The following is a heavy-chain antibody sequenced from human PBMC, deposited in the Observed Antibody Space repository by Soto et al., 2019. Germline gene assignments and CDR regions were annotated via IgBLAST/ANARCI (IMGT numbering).Heavy chain of an antibody. D-gene: IGHD3-3*01. Sequence: PGGSLRLSCAASGFTFGNNWMSWVRQAPGKGLEWVANIKRDGSEKYYVDSVKGRFAISRENAKNTLYLQMNSLRADDTAVYYCASLEWESSGYADYWGQETLVTVSS. CDR3: ASLEWESSGYADY. CDR1: GFTFGNNW. J-gene: IGHJ4*02. CDR2: IKRDGSEK. V-gene: IGHV3-7*03.